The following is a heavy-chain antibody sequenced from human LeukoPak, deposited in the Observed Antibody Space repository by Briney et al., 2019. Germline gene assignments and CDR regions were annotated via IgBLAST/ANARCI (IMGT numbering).Heavy chain of an antibody. CDR3: ARVRRYGSGGSCLDY. CDR2: ISAYNGNT. D-gene: IGHD2-15*01. Sequence: ASVKVSCKASGYTFTSYGISWVRRAPGQGLEWMGWISAYNGNTNYAQKLQGRVTMTTDTSTSTAYMELRSLRSDDTAVYYCARVRRYGSGGSCLDYWGQGTLVTVSS. J-gene: IGHJ4*02. V-gene: IGHV1-18*01. CDR1: GYTFTSYG.